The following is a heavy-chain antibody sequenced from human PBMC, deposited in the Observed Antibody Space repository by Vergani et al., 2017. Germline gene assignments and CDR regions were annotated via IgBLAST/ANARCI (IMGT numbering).Heavy chain of an antibody. Sequence: QLQLQESGPGLVKPSETLSLTCTVSGGPISSSSYYWGWIRQPPGKGLEWIGSIHYSWSTSYNPSLKSRVTISVDTSKNQFSLRLNSVTAADTAVDYCARVGYSAYYYYMDVGGKGTTVTVSS. CDR1: GGPISSSSYY. V-gene: IGHV4-39*07. CDR3: ARVGYSAYYYYMDV. D-gene: IGHD2-15*01. CDR2: IHYSWST. J-gene: IGHJ6*03.